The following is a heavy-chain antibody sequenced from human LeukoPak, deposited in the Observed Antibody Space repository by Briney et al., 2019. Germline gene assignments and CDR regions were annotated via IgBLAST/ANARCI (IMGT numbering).Heavy chain of an antibody. CDR2: FDGNGDSS. CDR3: ARPVFGMRARQDNWFDP. Sequence: GGSLRLSCVASGFTFTNYAMRWVRQAPGEGLECVSVFDGNGDSSYYADSVKGRFSISRDNSRNTVYLQMNSLRAEDTAVYYCARPVFGMRARQDNWFDPWGQGTLVALSS. J-gene: IGHJ5*02. D-gene: IGHD1-26*01. V-gene: IGHV3-23*01. CDR1: GFTFTNYA.